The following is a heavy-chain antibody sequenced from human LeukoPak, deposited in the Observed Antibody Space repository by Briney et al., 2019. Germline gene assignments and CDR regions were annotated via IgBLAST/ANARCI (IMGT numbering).Heavy chain of an antibody. J-gene: IGHJ5*02. CDR3: AKRRGAYSSSYNWFDL. V-gene: IGHV3-30*18. CDR2: ISSGGSNE. CDR1: GFTFSSYA. Sequence: GGSLRLSCAASGFTFSSYAMHWVRQAPGMGLEWVAVISSGGSNEYYSDSVEGRFTISRDNSKNMLYLQMDSLRAEDTALYYCAKRRGAYSSSYNWFDLWGQGTLVTVSS. D-gene: IGHD6-13*01.